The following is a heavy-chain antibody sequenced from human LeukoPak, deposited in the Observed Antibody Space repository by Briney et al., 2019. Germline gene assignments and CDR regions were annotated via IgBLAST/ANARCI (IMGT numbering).Heavy chain of an antibody. D-gene: IGHD1-26*01. V-gene: IGHV3-23*01. J-gene: IGHJ4*02. CDR1: GFTVSSYA. CDR2: ISGSGGST. Sequence: GGSLRLSCAASGFTVSSYAMSWVRQAPGKGLEWVSGISGSGGSTYYADFVKGRFTISRDNSKNTLYLQMNSLRAEDTAVYYCAKDLRGSYCTSYFDYWGQGTLVTVSS. CDR3: AKDLRGSYCTSYFDY.